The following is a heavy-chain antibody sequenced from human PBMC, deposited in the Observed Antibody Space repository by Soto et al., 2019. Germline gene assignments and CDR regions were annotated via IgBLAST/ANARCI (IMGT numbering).Heavy chain of an antibody. CDR3: ARGHSSGWYFDY. J-gene: IGHJ4*02. D-gene: IGHD6-19*01. V-gene: IGHV4-34*01. CDR1: GGSFSGYY. Sequence: SSETLSLTCAVYGGSFSGYYWSWIRQPPGKGLEWIGEINHSGSTNYNPSLKSRVTISVDTSKNQFSLKLSSVTAADTAVYYCARGHSSGWYFDYWGQGTLVTVSS. CDR2: INHSGST.